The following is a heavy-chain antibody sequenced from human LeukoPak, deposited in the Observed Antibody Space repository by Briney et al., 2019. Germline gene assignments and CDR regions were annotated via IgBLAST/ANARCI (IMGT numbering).Heavy chain of an antibody. J-gene: IGHJ4*02. CDR3: ARGVGGYCSSTSCFFDY. Sequence: GSLRLSCAASGFTVSSNYMSWVRQPPGKGLEWIGEINHSGSTNYNPSLKSRVTISVDTSKNQFSLKLSSVTAADTAVYYCARGVGGYCSSTSCFFDYWGQGTLVTVSS. CDR1: GFTVSSNY. D-gene: IGHD2-2*01. V-gene: IGHV4-34*01. CDR2: INHSGST.